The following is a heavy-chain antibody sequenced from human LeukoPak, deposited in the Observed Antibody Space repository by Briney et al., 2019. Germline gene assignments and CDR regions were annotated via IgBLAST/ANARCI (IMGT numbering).Heavy chain of an antibody. CDR2: IYTSGST. Sequence: PSETLSLTCTVSGGSISSYYWSWIRQPAGKGLEWIGCIYTSGSTNYNPSLKSRVTMSVDTSKNQFSLKLSSVTAADTAVYYCARGWRGCSSTSCYTDWFDPWGQGILVTVSS. CDR3: ARGWRGCSSTSCYTDWFDP. J-gene: IGHJ5*02. CDR1: GGSISSYY. V-gene: IGHV4-4*07. D-gene: IGHD2-2*02.